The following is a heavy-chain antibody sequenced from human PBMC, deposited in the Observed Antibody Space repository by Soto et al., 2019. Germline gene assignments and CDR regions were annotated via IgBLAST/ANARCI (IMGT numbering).Heavy chain of an antibody. D-gene: IGHD2-15*01. Sequence: QVQLVQSGAEVKKPGASVKVSGKASGYTFSSFAIHWVRQAPGQGLEWMAWINPGDGYTRLLQKFQGRVTITRDTSATTAFMELNSLTSEDTAVYYCAVGGGGTRYWGQGTLVTVSS. J-gene: IGHJ4*02. CDR1: GYTFSSFA. CDR3: AVGGGGTRY. V-gene: IGHV1-3*01. CDR2: INPGDGYT.